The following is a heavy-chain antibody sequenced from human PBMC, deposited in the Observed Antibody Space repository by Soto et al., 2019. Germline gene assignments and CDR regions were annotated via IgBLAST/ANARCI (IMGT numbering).Heavy chain of an antibody. CDR2: INHSGST. Sequence: SETLSLTCAVYGVSFSDYYWSWIRQPPGKGLEWIGEINHSGSTNYNPSLKSRATISVDTSKNQFSLKLSSVTAADTAVYYCAGFFGYSHGPVALWGQGTLVPVSS. J-gene: IGHJ1*01. D-gene: IGHD5-18*01. CDR3: AGFFGYSHGPVAL. CDR1: GVSFSDYY. V-gene: IGHV4-34*01.